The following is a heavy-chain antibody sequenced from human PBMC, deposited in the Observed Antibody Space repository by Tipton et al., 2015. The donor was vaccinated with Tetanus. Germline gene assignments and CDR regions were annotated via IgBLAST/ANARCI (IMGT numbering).Heavy chain of an antibody. D-gene: IGHD2-2*01. J-gene: IGHJ3*02. CDR2: ISYDGSNK. V-gene: IGHV3-30-3*01. Sequence: RSLRLSCAASGFTFSSYAMHWVRQAPGKGLEWVAVISYDGSNKYYADSVKGRFTISRDNSKNTLYLQMNSLRAEDTAVYYCARGEGERYQGVTRAFDIWGQGTMATVSS. CDR1: GFTFSSYA. CDR3: ARGEGERYQGVTRAFDI.